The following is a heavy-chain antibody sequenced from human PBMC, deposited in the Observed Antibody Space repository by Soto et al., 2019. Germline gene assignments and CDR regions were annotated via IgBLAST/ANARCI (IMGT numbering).Heavy chain of an antibody. CDR3: ARDPLWGTAMVLWYFDL. D-gene: IGHD5-18*01. CDR2: ISYDGSNK. Sequence: QVQLVESGGGVVELGMSLRLSCAASGFTFSSYAIHWVRQAPGKGLEWVAVISYDGSNKYYADFVKGRFTISRDNSKNTLYLQMNSLRAEDTAVYYCARDPLWGTAMVLWYFDLWGRGNLVTVSS. J-gene: IGHJ2*01. V-gene: IGHV3-30-3*01. CDR1: GFTFSSYA.